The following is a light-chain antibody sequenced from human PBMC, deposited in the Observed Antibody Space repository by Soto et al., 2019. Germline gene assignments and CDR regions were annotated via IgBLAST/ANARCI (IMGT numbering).Light chain of an antibody. CDR1: QSLLHINGYNY. Sequence: ILMTQSPLSLPVTPGEPASISCRSSQSLLHINGYNYLDWYLQKPGQSPQLLIYLGSNRASGVPDRFSGSGSGTDFTLKISRVEAEDVGVYYCMQALQTPRTFGQGTKLEIK. CDR3: MQALQTPRT. CDR2: LGS. J-gene: IGKJ2*01. V-gene: IGKV2-28*01.